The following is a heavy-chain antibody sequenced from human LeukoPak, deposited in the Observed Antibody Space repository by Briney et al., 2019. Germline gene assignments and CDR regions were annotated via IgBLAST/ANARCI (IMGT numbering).Heavy chain of an antibody. D-gene: IGHD6-13*01. CDR1: GFSFSSYA. J-gene: IGHJ4*02. Sequence: GGSLRLSYAASGFSFSSYAMSWVRLAPGNGLAWVSGISGSGDSTYYADSVKGRFTISRDNSKNTLYLQMNSLRAEDTAVYYCAKDLNVWYIFDYWGQGTLVTVSS. CDR3: AKDLNVWYIFDY. V-gene: IGHV3-23*01. CDR2: ISGSGDST.